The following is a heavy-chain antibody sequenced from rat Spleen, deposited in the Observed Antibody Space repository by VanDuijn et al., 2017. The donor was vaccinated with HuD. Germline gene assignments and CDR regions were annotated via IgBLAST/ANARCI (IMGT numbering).Heavy chain of an antibody. CDR2: MRYDGDT. V-gene: IGHV2S30*01. J-gene: IGHJ2*01. D-gene: IGHD1-2*01. CDR1: GFSLTGNN. CDR3: ARVGYSSYIRYFDY. Sequence: QVQLKESGPGLVQPSQTLSLTCTVSGFSLTGNNVHWVRQPPGKGLEWMGRMRYDGDTYYNSALKSRLSISRDTSKNQVFLNMNSLQTEDTATYYCARVGYSSYIRYFDYWGQGVMVTVSS.